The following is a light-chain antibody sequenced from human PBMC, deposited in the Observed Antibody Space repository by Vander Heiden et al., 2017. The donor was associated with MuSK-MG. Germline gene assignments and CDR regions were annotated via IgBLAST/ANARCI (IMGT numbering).Light chain of an antibody. CDR3: MQAIQSPRT. CDR2: LGS. J-gene: IGKJ1*01. CDR1: QSLLQSNGYNY. Sequence: DIVMTQSPLSLPVTPGEPASISCRSSQSLLQSNGYNYLDWYLQKPGQSPQLLIYLGSNRASGVPDRFSGSGSGTDFTLKISRVEAEDVGVYYCMQAIQSPRTFGQGTKVEIK. V-gene: IGKV2-28*01.